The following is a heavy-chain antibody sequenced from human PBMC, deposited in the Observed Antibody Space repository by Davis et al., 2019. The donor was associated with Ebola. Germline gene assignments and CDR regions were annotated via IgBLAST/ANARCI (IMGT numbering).Heavy chain of an antibody. V-gene: IGHV4-4*02. CDR2: IYHSGST. J-gene: IGHJ6*02. D-gene: IGHD3-3*01. CDR3: ARKGIYYDFWSGYYKGDYYGMDV. CDR1: GGSISSSNW. Sequence: SETLSLTCAVSGGSISSSNWWSWVRQPPGKGLGWIGEIYHSGSTNYNPSLKSRVTISVDKSKNQFSLKLSSVTAADTAVYYCARKGIYYDFWSGYYKGDYYGMDVWGQGTTVTVSS.